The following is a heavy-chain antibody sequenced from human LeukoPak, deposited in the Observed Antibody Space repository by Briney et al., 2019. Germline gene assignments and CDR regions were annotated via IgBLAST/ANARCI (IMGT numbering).Heavy chain of an antibody. Sequence: ASVKVSCKASGYTFTGYYMHWVRQAPGQGLEWMGWIHPKSGGTSYEQSFQGRVIMTSYTSISTAYMEVRRLTSDDTAVYYCARGTILEPFDIWGQGTMVTVSS. V-gene: IGHV1-2*02. J-gene: IGHJ3*02. D-gene: IGHD3-3*01. CDR1: GYTFTGYY. CDR3: ARGTILEPFDI. CDR2: IHPKSGGT.